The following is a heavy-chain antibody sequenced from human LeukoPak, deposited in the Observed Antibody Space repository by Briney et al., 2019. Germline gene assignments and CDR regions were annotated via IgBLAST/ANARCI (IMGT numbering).Heavy chain of an antibody. CDR2: GRSCGYGGTT. V-gene: IGHV3-15*01. D-gene: IGHD3-3*01. J-gene: IGHJ4*02. CDR3: SKVGGHNDIWLGYYYGY. Sequence: GGSLRLSCTASGFPLSNVWLTGDGRERGEGGERVGRGRSCGYGGTTDYAASVKGRFIISRDDSKDAVYLQMDSLKIEDTAVYYCSKVGGHNDIWLGYYYGYWGPGTRVAVSS. CDR1: GFPLSNVW.